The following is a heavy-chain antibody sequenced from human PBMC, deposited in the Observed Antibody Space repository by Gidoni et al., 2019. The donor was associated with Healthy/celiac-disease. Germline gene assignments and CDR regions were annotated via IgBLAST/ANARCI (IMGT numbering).Heavy chain of an antibody. V-gene: IGHV3-48*01. Sequence: EVQLVESGGGLVQPGGSLRLSCAASGFTFSSYSMNWVRQAPGKGLEWVSYISSSSSTIYYADSVKGRFTISRDNAKNSLYLQMNSLRAEDTAVYYCARAPGEWLGSFDIWGQGTMVTVSS. CDR3: ARAPGEWLGSFDI. J-gene: IGHJ3*02. CDR2: ISSSSSTI. D-gene: IGHD3-3*01. CDR1: GFTFSSYS.